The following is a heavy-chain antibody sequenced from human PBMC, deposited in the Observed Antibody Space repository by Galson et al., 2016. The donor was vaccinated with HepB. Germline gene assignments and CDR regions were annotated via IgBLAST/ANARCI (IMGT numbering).Heavy chain of an antibody. V-gene: IGHV3-53*01. D-gene: IGHD1-26*01. J-gene: IGHJ5*02. CDR2: IYSGGGT. CDR3: ARGGASSAGGS. CDR1: GFAVSSNF. Sequence: SLRLSCAASGFAVSSNFLTWVRQAPGKGLEWVSLIYSGGGTNHADSVKGRFTISRDNSNNTLYLQMNSLRVDDTAVYYCARGGASSAGGSWGQGTLVTVPS.